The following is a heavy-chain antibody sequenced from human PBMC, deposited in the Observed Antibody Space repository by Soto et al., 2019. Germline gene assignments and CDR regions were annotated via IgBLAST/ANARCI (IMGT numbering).Heavy chain of an antibody. CDR3: ARGYCSGGSCYRWFDP. Sequence: SETLSLTCTVSGGSVNYLYWSWIRQPPGKGLEWIGYIYYSGSTNYNPSLKSRVTISVDTSKNQFSLKLSSVTAADTAVYYCARGYCSGGSCYRWFDPWGQGTLVTVSS. J-gene: IGHJ5*02. D-gene: IGHD2-15*01. V-gene: IGHV4-59*02. CDR2: IYYSGST. CDR1: GGSVNYLY.